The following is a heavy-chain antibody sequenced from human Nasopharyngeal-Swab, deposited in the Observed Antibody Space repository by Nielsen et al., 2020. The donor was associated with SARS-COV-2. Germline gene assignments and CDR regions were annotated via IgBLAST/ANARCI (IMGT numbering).Heavy chain of an antibody. CDR1: GFVFSGSA. J-gene: IGHJ4*02. CDR3: TTDYYFDY. D-gene: IGHD4/OR15-4a*01. Sequence: GGSLRLSCAASGFVFSGSAIHWVRQASGKGLEWVGRIGAKAHNYATTYAASVKGRFTISRDDSKNTAFLQMDSLNTEDTALYYCTTDYYFDYWGQGTLVTVSS. V-gene: IGHV3-73*01. CDR2: IGAKAHNYAT.